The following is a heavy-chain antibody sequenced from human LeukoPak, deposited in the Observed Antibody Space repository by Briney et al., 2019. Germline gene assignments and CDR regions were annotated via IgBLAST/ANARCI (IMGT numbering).Heavy chain of an antibody. CDR2: ISYDGSNK. Sequence: QPGRSLRLSCAASGFTFSSYAVHWVRQAPGKGLEWVAVISYDGSNKYYADSVKGRFTISRDNSKNTLYLQMNSLRAEDTAVYYCARDHLSYYNVLDYWGQGTLVTVSS. D-gene: IGHD3-10*01. CDR1: GFTFSSYA. J-gene: IGHJ4*02. V-gene: IGHV3-30*04. CDR3: ARDHLSYYNVLDY.